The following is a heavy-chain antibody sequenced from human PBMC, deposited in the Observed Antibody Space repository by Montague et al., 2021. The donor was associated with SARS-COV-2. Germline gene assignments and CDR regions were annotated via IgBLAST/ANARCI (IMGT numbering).Heavy chain of an antibody. CDR1: GGPFSGDGSFSGYY. J-gene: IGHJ4*02. D-gene: IGHD2-21*01. Sequence: SETLSLTCAVYGGPFSGDGSFSGYYWTWIRQTSGTGLEWIGEINHSGSTNYNPSFKSRVIMSVDTSKNQFSLKLSSVTAADTAVYYCARAIQSRPLVVVIAIPRPCYYFDHWGQGTLVTVSS. CDR2: INHSGST. V-gene: IGHV4-34*01. CDR3: ARAIQSRPLVVVIAIPRPCYYFDH.